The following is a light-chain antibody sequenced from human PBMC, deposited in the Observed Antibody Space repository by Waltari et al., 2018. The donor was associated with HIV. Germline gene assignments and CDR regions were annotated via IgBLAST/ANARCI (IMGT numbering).Light chain of an antibody. V-gene: IGKV1-39*01. CDR3: LQSFITPLT. J-gene: IGKJ3*01. Sequence: DIQMTQSPSSLSASVGDTVTITCRASQYIDNFLSWYQQTRGKAPRLLIHDTSNVQSGVPSRFSGSGSGTDFTLTINTLQPEDFATYFCLQSFITPLTFGPGTKVDLK. CDR1: QYIDNF. CDR2: DTS.